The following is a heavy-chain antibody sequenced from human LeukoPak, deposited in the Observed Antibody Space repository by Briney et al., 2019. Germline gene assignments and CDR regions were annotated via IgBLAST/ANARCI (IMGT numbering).Heavy chain of an antibody. Sequence: PGGSLRLSCVASGXXXXXYAMSWVRQAPGKXXXXVXAXSXXXXXXXXXXXXXRXXXXXXTSKNTXYLQXNSLRAEDTAVYYCAKDEARWLQLGDNWGQGTLVTVSS. J-gene: IGHJ4*02. CDR2: XSXXXXX. V-gene: IGHV3-23*01. D-gene: IGHD5-24*01. CDR1: GXXXXXYA. CDR3: AKDEARWLQLGDN.